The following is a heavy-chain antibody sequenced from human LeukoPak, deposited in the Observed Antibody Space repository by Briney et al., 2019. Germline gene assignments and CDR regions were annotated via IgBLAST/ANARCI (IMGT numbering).Heavy chain of an antibody. CDR3: ARDLLGEGDY. V-gene: IGHV3-21*01. Sequence: GGSLRLSCAASGFTFSSYSMNWVRQAPGKGLEWVSSISSSSSYIYYADSVKGRFTISRDNAKNSLYLQMNSLRAEDTAMYYCARDLLGEGDYWGQGTLVTVSS. D-gene: IGHD3-16*01. CDR2: ISSSSSYI. CDR1: GFTFSSYS. J-gene: IGHJ4*02.